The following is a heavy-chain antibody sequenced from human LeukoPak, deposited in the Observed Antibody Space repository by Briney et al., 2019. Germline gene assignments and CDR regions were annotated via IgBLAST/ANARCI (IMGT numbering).Heavy chain of an antibody. D-gene: IGHD2-8*01. Sequence: GGYLRLSCAASGFTFSSYSMNWVRQAPGKGLEWVSSISSSSSYIYYADSVKGRFTISRDNAKNSLYLQMNSLGAEDTAVYYCARFRYCTNGVCYRVFDYWGQGTLVTVSS. CDR2: ISSSSSYI. CDR1: GFTFSSYS. V-gene: IGHV3-21*01. CDR3: ARFRYCTNGVCYRVFDY. J-gene: IGHJ4*02.